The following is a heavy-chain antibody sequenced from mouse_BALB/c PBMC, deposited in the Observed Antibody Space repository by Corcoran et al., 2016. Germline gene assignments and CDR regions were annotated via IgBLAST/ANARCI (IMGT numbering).Heavy chain of an antibody. V-gene: IGHV9-3-1*01. J-gene: IGHJ4*01. D-gene: IGHD1-1*02. Sequence: QIQLVQSGPELKKPGETVKISCKASGYTSTNYGMNWVKQAPGKGLKWMGWINTYTGEPTYADDFKGRFAFSLETSASTAYLQINNLKNEDTATYFCASGNYAMDYWGQGTSVTVSS. CDR1: GYTSTNYG. CDR3: ASGNYAMDY. CDR2: INTYTGEP.